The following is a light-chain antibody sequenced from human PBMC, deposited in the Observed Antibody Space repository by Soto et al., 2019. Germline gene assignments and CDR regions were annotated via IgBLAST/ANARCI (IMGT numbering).Light chain of an antibody. CDR3: QQRSNWAAEFT. J-gene: IGKJ3*01. V-gene: IGKV3-11*01. Sequence: EIVLTQSPATLSLSPGERATLSCRASQSISSYLAWYQQKPGQAPRLLIYDASSRATGIPARFSGSGSGTVFTLTTSSLEPENFEVYYCQQRSNWAAEFTFGPGTKVDIK. CDR2: DAS. CDR1: QSISSY.